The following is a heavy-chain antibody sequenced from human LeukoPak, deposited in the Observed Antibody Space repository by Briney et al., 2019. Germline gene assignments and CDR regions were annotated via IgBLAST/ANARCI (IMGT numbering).Heavy chain of an antibody. CDR2: IYYSGST. CDR1: GGSISSGDYY. J-gene: IGHJ4*02. CDR3: ARSAYYYVHFDY. D-gene: IGHD3-22*01. Sequence: SQTLSLTCTVSGGSISSGDYYWSWIRQPPGKGLEWIGYIYYSGSTYYNPSLKSRVTISVDTSKNQFSLKLSSVTAADTAMYYCARSAYYYVHFDYWGQGTLVTVSS. V-gene: IGHV4-30-4*01.